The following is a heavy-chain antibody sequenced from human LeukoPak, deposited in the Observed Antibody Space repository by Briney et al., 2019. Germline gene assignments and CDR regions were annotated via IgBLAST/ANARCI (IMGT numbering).Heavy chain of an antibody. CDR2: INHSGST. V-gene: IGHV4-34*01. Sequence: PSETLSLTCAVYGGSFSGYYWSWIRQPPGKGLEWIGEINHSGSTNYNPSLKSRVTISVDTSKNQFSLKLSSVTAADTAIYYCAKEYTGTFSPFPSYFDNWGQGTLVTVSS. J-gene: IGHJ4*02. CDR1: GGSFSGYY. CDR3: AKEYTGTFSPFPSYFDN. D-gene: IGHD1-26*01.